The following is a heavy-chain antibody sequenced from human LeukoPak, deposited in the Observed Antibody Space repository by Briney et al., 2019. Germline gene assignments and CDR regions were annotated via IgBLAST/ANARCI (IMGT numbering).Heavy chain of an antibody. CDR3: ARAPDWYFDL. Sequence: SETLSLTCTVSGGSISSGSYYWSWIRQPAGKGLEWIGRIYTSGSTNYHPSLKSRFTISVATSKNQFSLKLSSVTAADTAVYYCARAPDWYFDLWGRGTLVTVSS. CDR2: IYTSGST. D-gene: IGHD2-2*01. V-gene: IGHV4-61*02. J-gene: IGHJ2*01. CDR1: GGSISSGSYY.